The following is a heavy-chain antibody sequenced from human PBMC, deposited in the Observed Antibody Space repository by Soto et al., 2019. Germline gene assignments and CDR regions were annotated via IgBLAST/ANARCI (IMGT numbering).Heavy chain of an antibody. V-gene: IGHV3-23*01. CDR1: GFTFSSYA. CDR2: IVGSGAST. Sequence: EVQLLESGGGLVQPGGSLRLSCAASGFTFSSYAMSWVRQAPGKGLEWVSGIVGSGASTYYADSVKGRFTISRDNSKNTLFLQMNSLRAEDTAVYYWAKDLQFGGWFGLYYFDYWGQGTLVTVSS. CDR3: AKDLQFGGWFGLYYFDY. J-gene: IGHJ4*02. D-gene: IGHD6-19*01.